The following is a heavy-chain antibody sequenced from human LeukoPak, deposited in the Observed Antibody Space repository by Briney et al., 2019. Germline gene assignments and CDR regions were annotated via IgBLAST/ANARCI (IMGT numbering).Heavy chain of an antibody. D-gene: IGHD3-10*01. CDR3: ARDTIYGSGSYSHY. Sequence: SETLSLTCAVYGGSFSGYYWSWIRQPPGKGLEWIGEINHSGSTNYNPSLKSRVTISVDTSKNQFSLNLSSVTAADTAVYYCARDTIYGSGSYSHYWGQGTLVTISS. J-gene: IGHJ4*02. V-gene: IGHV4-34*01. CDR2: INHSGST. CDR1: GGSFSGYY.